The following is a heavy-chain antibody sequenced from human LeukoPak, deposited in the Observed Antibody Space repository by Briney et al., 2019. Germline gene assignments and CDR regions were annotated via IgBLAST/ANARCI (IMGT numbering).Heavy chain of an antibody. CDR1: GFTFSSYG. Sequence: PGGSLRLSCAASGFTFSSYGMHWVRQAPGKGLEWVAVISYDGSNKYYADSVKGRFTISRDNSKNTLYLQMNSLRAEDTAVYYCAKTRYSYGSGPLDYWGQGTLVTVSS. J-gene: IGHJ4*02. CDR3: AKTRYSYGSGPLDY. CDR2: ISYDGSNK. D-gene: IGHD5-18*01. V-gene: IGHV3-30*18.